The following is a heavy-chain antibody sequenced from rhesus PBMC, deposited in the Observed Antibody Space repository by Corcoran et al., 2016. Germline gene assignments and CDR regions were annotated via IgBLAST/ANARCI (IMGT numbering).Heavy chain of an antibody. J-gene: IGHJ3*01. D-gene: IGHD6-13*01. Sequence: QVQLQESGPGVVKPSETLSLTCAVSGYSISSGYDWSWIRQPPGKGLDLIEYIYGSIGCTNYNPSLKNRVTISKDTSKNQFSLKLSSVTAAATAVYYCAGHIAAGLAFDFWGQELRVTVT. CDR3: AGHIAAGLAFDF. CDR2: IYGSIGCT. CDR1: GYSISSGYD. V-gene: IGHV4-76*01.